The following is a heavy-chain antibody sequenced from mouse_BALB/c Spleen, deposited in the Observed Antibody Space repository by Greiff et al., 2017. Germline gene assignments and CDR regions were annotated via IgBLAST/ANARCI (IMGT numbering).Heavy chain of an antibody. CDR2: ISYDGSN. J-gene: IGHJ3*01. CDR1: GYSITSGYY. V-gene: IGHV3-6*02. Sequence: EVKLMESGPGLVKPSQSLSLTCSVTGYSITSGYYWNWIRQFPGNKLEWMGYISYDGSNNYNPSLKNRISITRDTSKNQFFLKLNSVTTEDTATYYCAREGLLGRAWFAYWGQGTLVTVSA. D-gene: IGHD4-1*01. CDR3: AREGLLGRAWFAY.